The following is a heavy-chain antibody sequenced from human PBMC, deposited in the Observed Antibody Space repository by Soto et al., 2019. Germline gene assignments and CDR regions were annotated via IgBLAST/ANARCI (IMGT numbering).Heavy chain of an antibody. D-gene: IGHD2-2*01. J-gene: IGHJ4*02. CDR1: GFTFSSYW. CDR2: IKQDGSEK. Sequence: GGSLILSCAAPGFTFSSYWMSWVRQAPGKGLEWVANIKQDGSEKYYVDSVKGRFTISRDNAKNSLYLQMNSLRAEDTAVYYCARDRCSSTSCFFDYWGRGTLVTVSS. V-gene: IGHV3-7*01. CDR3: ARDRCSSTSCFFDY.